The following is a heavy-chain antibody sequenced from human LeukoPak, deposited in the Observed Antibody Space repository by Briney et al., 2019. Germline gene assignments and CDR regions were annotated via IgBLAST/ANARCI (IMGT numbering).Heavy chain of an antibody. CDR2: INARGDT. CDR3: ARGQVPAARGYNWFDP. Sequence: SETLSLTCAVYGCSFNDYYWNWISQPPGKGMEWLGEINARGDTNYNPSLKSRVTISVDTSKKQFSLRLTSMIAADTALYYCARGQVPAARGYNWFDPWGQGTLVTVSS. J-gene: IGHJ5*02. V-gene: IGHV4-34*01. D-gene: IGHD2-2*01. CDR1: GCSFNDYY.